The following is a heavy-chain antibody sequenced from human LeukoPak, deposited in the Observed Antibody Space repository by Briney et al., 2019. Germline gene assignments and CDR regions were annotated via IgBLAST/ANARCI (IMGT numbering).Heavy chain of an antibody. D-gene: IGHD6-19*01. V-gene: IGHV1-69*13. CDR2: IIPIFGTA. CDR3: ARTAGVAVALSLGY. CDR1: GGTFSSYA. J-gene: IGHJ4*02. Sequence: SVKVSCKASGGTFSSYAISWVRQAPGQGLEWMGGIIPIFGTANYAQKFQGRVTIPADESTSTAYMELSSLRSEDTAVYYCARTAGVAVALSLGYWGQGTLVTVSS.